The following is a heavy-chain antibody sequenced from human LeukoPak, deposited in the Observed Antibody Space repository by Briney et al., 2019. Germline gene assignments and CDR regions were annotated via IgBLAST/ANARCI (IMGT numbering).Heavy chain of an antibody. CDR3: IKSGNSVLIAAHSPFDY. D-gene: IGHD2-15*01. CDR2: ISSNGGST. CDR1: GFTFSSYA. Sequence: GGSLRLSCAASGFTFSSYAMHWVRQAPGKGLEYVSAISSNGGSTYYANSVKGRFTISRDNANNSLYLQMNSLRAEDTALYHCIKSGNSVLIAAHSPFDYWGQGALVSVSS. V-gene: IGHV3-64*01. J-gene: IGHJ4*02.